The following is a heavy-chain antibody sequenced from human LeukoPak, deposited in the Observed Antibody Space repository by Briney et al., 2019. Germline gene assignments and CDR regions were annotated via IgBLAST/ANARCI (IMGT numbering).Heavy chain of an antibody. Sequence: GGSLRLSCAASGFTFNSFSMSWVRQAPGKGLEWVANIKQDGSEKYYVDSVKGRFTISRDNAKNSLYLQMNSLRAEDTAVYYCARAYSNPGGWGQGTLVTVSS. V-gene: IGHV3-7*01. CDR2: IKQDGSEK. CDR1: GFTFNSFS. D-gene: IGHD4-11*01. J-gene: IGHJ4*02. CDR3: ARAYSNPGG.